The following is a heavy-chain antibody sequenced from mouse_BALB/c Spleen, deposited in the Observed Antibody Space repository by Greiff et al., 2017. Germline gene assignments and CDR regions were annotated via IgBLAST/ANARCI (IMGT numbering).Heavy chain of an antibody. Sequence: VKLMESGAELVRPGSSVKISCKASGYAFSSYWMNWVKQRPGQGLEWIGQIYPGDGDTNYNGKFKGKATLTADKSSSTAYMQLSSLTSEDSAVYFCARSTRAMDYWGQGTSVTVSS. J-gene: IGHJ4*01. CDR1: GYAFSSYW. CDR3: ARSTRAMDY. CDR2: IYPGDGDT. V-gene: IGHV1-80*01.